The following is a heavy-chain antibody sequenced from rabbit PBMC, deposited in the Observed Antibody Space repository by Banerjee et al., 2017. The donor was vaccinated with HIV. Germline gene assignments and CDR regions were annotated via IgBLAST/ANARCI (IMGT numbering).Heavy chain of an antibody. CDR3: ARDSGSGWSLDRLDL. Sequence: EQLVESGGGLVQPEGSLTLTCKASGLDSSRKYDMCWVRQAPGKGLEWIGCTYASSGTYSYYASWAKGRFTISKTSSTTVTLQMTSLTAADTATYFCARDSGSGWSLDRLDLWGPGTLVTVS. V-gene: IGHV1S45*01. J-gene: IGHJ3*01. CDR1: GLDSSRKYD. CDR2: TYASSGTYS. D-gene: IGHD1-1*01.